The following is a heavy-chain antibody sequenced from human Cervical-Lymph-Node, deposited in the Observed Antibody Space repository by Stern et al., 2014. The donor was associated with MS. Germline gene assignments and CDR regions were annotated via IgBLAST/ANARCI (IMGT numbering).Heavy chain of an antibody. Sequence: VQLVQSGAEVKKPGESLKISCKGSGYSFTSYWIGWVRQMPGKGLEWMGIIYPGDSDIRYSPSFQGQVTISADKSISTAYLFWSSLEASDTAMYYCARRDSSSSRTSDAFDIWGHGTMVTVSS. D-gene: IGHD6-6*01. CDR3: ARRDSSSSRTSDAFDI. CDR1: GYSFTSYW. CDR2: IYPGDSDI. J-gene: IGHJ3*02. V-gene: IGHV5-51*01.